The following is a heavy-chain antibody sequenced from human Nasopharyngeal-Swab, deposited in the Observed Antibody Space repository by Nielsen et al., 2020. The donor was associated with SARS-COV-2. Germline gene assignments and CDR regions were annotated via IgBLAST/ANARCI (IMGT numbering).Heavy chain of an antibody. CDR3: AKMGSYHDFFDY. Sequence: GESLKISCAASGFTFSSYGMYWVRQAPGKGLEWVAVISYDGSNKYYADSVKGRFTISRDNSKNTLYLQMNSLRAEDTAVYYCAKMGSYHDFFDYWGQGTLVTVSS. CDR2: ISYDGSNK. D-gene: IGHD1-26*01. J-gene: IGHJ4*02. CDR1: GFTFSSYG. V-gene: IGHV3-30*18.